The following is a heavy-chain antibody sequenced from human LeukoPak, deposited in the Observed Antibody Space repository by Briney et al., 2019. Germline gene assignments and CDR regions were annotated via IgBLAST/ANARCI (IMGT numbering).Heavy chain of an antibody. CDR3: ARDNIVATIASYFDY. D-gene: IGHD5-12*01. J-gene: IGHJ4*02. CDR1: GFSFSSYN. Sequence: GGSLRLSCEASGFSFSSYNMDWVRQTPGKGLEWISSITTSSSYTFYADSVKGRFTISRDNAKNSLYLQMNSLRAEDTAVYYCARDNIVATIASYFDYWGQGTLVTVSS. CDR2: ITTSSSYT. V-gene: IGHV3-21*01.